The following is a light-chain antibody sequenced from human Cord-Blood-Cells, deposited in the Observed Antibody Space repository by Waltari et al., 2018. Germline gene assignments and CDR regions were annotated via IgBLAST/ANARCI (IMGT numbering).Light chain of an antibody. CDR1: SSDVGGYNY. V-gene: IGLV2-11*01. CDR2: DVR. Sequence: QSALTQPRSVSGSPGQSVTISCTGTSSDVGGYNYVSWYQQHPGKAPKPMIYDVRKRPSGVPDRCSGSKSGNTASLTISGLQAEDEADYYCCSYAGSYAVFGGGTKLTVL. CDR3: CSYAGSYAV. J-gene: IGLJ2*01.